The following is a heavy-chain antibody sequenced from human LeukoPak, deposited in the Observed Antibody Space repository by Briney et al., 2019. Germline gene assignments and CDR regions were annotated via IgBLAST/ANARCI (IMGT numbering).Heavy chain of an antibody. CDR1: GYTLTGYY. J-gene: IGHJ4*02. V-gene: IGHV1-2*02. D-gene: IGHD1-26*01. CDR2: INPNSRGT. CDR3: ARGSYLSY. Sequence: ASVKVSCKASGYTLTGYYMHWVRQAPGQGLRWMGWINPNSRGTNDAQKFQGRVTMTSDTSSSTAYMELSRLRSDDTAVYYCARGSYLSYRGQGALVTVSS.